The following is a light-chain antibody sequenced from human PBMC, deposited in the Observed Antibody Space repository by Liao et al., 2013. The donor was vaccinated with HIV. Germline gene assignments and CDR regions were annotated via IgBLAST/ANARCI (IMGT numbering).Light chain of an antibody. CDR1: NIGSKS. Sequence: SYVLTQPPSVSVAPGKTARITCGRNNIGSKSVHWYQQKPGQAPVVVIYYDSDRPSGIPERFSGSNSGNMATLTISRVEAGDEADYYCQVWDGDSDHPVFGGGTKLNVL. J-gene: IGLJ2*01. CDR3: QVWDGDSDHPV. CDR2: YDS. V-gene: IGLV3-21*04.